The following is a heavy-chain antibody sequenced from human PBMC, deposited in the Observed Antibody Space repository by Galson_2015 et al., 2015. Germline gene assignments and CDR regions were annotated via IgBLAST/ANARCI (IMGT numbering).Heavy chain of an antibody. J-gene: IGHJ5*02. CDR3: ARYTYYDILTGSKLGFDP. V-gene: IGHV5-51*01. CDR2: IYPGDSDT. D-gene: IGHD3-9*01. CDR1: GYSFTSYW. Sequence: QSGAEVKKPGESLQISCKGSGYSFTSYWIGWVRQMPGKGLEWMGIIYPGDSDTRYSPSFQGQVTISADKSISTAYLQWSSLKASDTAMYYCARYTYYDILTGSKLGFDPWGQGTLVTVSS.